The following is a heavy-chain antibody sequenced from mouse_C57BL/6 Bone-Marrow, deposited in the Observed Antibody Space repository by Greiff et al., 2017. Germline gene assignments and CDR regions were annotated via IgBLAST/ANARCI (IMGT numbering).Heavy chain of an antibody. J-gene: IGHJ4*01. V-gene: IGHV1-53*01. CDR2: INPSNGGT. CDR3: ARPYYGSSPYYAMDY. CDR1: GYTFTSYW. Sequence: QVQLKQPGTELVKPGASVKLSCKASGYTFTSYWMHWVKQRPGQGLEWIGNINPSNGGTNYNEKFKSKATLTVDKSSSTAYMQLSSLTSEDSAVYYCARPYYGSSPYYAMDYWGQGTSVTVSS. D-gene: IGHD1-1*01.